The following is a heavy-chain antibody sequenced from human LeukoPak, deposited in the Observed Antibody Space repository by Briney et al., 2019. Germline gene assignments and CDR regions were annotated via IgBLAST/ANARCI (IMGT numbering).Heavy chain of an antibody. D-gene: IGHD6-13*01. Sequence: APVRVSCTASGYTFTRYDIHLGRQAPGHGLEWMGWINPNSSGTNYAQKFQGRVTMSRDTSISTAYMKLSRLRSDDTAVYYCARDFAGLDIAAAGTNDYWGQGTLVTVSS. CDR3: ARDFAGLDIAAAGTNDY. CDR2: INPNSSGT. J-gene: IGHJ4*02. CDR1: GYTFTRYD. V-gene: IGHV1-2*02.